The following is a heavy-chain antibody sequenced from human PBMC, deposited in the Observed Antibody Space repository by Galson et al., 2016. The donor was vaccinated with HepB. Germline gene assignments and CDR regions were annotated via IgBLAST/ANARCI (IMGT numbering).Heavy chain of an antibody. J-gene: IGHJ6*02. CDR1: GFSISTYT. CDR3: ARSPRLAYYYYAMDV. V-gene: IGHV3-7*01. Sequence: SLRLSCAASGFSISTYTMNWVRQAPGKGLEWVANIKQDGSEKYYVDSVKGRFTISRDNAKNSLYLQMNSLRAEDTAVYYCARSPRLAYYYYAMDVWGQGTLVTVSS. CDR2: IKQDGSEK. D-gene: IGHD6-25*01.